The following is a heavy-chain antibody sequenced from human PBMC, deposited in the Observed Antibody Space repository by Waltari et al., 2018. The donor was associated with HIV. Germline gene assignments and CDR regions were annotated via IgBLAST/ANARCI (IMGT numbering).Heavy chain of an antibody. CDR1: DFTFIHYC. J-gene: IGHJ4*02. Sequence: EVQLVESGGGLVQPGGSLRLSCAGSDFTFIHYCMTWVRQAPGKGLEWGANIKQDESKKYYVDSVKGRFTISRDNAKNSLFLQMNSLRAEDTAVYYCAREALYDSSGYYFDYWGQGTLVTVSS. V-gene: IGHV3-7*01. CDR3: AREALYDSSGYYFDY. CDR2: IKQDESKK. D-gene: IGHD3-22*01.